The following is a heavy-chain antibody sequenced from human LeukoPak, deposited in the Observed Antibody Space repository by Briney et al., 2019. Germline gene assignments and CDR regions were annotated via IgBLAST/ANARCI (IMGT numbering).Heavy chain of an antibody. CDR3: ARIIVNCSGGSCYSVVYYFDY. CDR2: ISAYNGNT. V-gene: IGHV1-18*01. D-gene: IGHD2-15*01. CDR1: GYTFTSYG. Sequence: ASVKVSCKASGYTFTSYGISWVRQAPGQGLEWMGWISAYNGNTNYAQKLQGRVTMTTDTSTSTAYMELRSPRSDDTAVYYCARIIVNCSGGSCYSVVYYFDYWGQGTLVTVSS. J-gene: IGHJ4*02.